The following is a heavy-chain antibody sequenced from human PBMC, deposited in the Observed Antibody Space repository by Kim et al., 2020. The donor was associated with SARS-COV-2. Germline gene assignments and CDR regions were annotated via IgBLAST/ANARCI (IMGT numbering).Heavy chain of an antibody. CDR1: GFTFGDYA. CDR3: AQGYGFDAFHI. Sequence: GGSLRLSCAASGFTFGDYAMHWVRRAPGKGLEWVSGISWNSGSIGYADSAKGRFTISRDNAKNSLHLQMNSLRVEDTAFYYCAQGYGFDAFHIWGPGTMV. J-gene: IGHJ3*02. CDR2: ISWNSGSI. D-gene: IGHD3-3*01. V-gene: IGHV3-9*01.